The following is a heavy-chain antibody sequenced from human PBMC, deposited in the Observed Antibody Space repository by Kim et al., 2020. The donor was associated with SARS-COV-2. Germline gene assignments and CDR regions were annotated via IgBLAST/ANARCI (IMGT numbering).Heavy chain of an antibody. CDR1: GGSISSGGYY. V-gene: IGHV4-31*03. CDR2: IYYSGST. CDR3: ARAPIVVVITHFDY. Sequence: SETLSLTCTVSGGSISSGGYYWSWIRQHPGKGLEWIGYIYYSGSTYYNPSLKSRVTISVDTSKNQFSLKLSSVTAADTAVYYCARAPIVVVITHFDYWGPGNPGHRLL. D-gene: IGHD3-22*01. J-gene: IGHJ4*02.